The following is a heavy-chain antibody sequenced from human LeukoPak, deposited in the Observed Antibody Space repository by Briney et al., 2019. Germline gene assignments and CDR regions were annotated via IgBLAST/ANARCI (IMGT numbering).Heavy chain of an antibody. CDR1: GGSFSGYY. V-gene: IGHV4-34*01. Sequence: SETLSLTCAVYGGSFSGYYWSWIRQPPGKGLEWIGEINHSGSTNYNPSLKSRVTISVDTSKNQFSLKLSSVTAADTAVYYCARERYQLLVAFDIWGQGTMVTVS. CDR2: INHSGST. CDR3: ARERYQLLVAFDI. D-gene: IGHD2-2*01. J-gene: IGHJ3*02.